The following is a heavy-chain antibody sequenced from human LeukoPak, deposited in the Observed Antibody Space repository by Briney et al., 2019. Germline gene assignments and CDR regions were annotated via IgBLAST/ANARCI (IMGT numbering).Heavy chain of an antibody. Sequence: PSETLSLTCSVLGGTFRGYYWSWIRQPPGKGLEWIGEINHSGSTNYNPSLKSRVTISVDTSKNEFSLKLSSVTAADTAVYYCAGLAVAGTGYFDYWGQGTLVTVSS. CDR3: AGLAVAGTGYFDY. CDR2: INHSGST. J-gene: IGHJ4*02. V-gene: IGHV4-34*08. CDR1: GGTFRGYY. D-gene: IGHD6-19*01.